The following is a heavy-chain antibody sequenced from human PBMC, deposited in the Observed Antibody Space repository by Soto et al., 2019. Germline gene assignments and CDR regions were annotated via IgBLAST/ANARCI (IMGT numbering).Heavy chain of an antibody. Sequence: QLQLQESGPGLVKPSETLSVTCSVSGGSISSSGHYWGWIRQPPGKGLEWIGSIYYSGSTYHNPSLKSRVTISVDTSKNQFSLKLKSVTAADTAVYYCARTYSSSWSSWALFDLWGQGTLVTVSS. J-gene: IGHJ4*02. V-gene: IGHV4-39*01. CDR3: ARTYSSSWSSWALFDL. CDR2: IYYSGST. D-gene: IGHD6-13*01. CDR1: GGSISSSGHY.